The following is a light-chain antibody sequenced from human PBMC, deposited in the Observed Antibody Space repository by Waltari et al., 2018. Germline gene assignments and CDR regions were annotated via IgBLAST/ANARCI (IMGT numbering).Light chain of an antibody. V-gene: IGLV2-14*01. J-gene: IGLJ2*01. CDR2: EVT. CDR3: ASYTSITTVV. Sequence: QSALTQPASVSGSTGQSITISCSGTRSDVGAYNFVSWYQQHPGQAPKVLIYEVTNRPSGVSNRFSASKSGNTASLTISGLQAEDEADYYCASYTSITTVVFGGGTKLTVL. CDR1: RSDVGAYNF.